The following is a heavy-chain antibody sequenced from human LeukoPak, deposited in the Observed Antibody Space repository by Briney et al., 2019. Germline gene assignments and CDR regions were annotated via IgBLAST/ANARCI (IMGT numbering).Heavy chain of an antibody. CDR2: INQDGSEK. CDR3: ARGGTFVSDY. D-gene: IGHD1-1*01. Sequence: GGSLRLCCAASGFTFSTFWMSWVRQAPGKGLEWVANINQDGSEKYYVDSMKGRFTVSRDNAKNSLYLQMDSLRAEDTAVYYCARGGTFVSDYWGQGTLVTVSS. CDR1: GFTFSTFW. J-gene: IGHJ4*02. V-gene: IGHV3-7*01.